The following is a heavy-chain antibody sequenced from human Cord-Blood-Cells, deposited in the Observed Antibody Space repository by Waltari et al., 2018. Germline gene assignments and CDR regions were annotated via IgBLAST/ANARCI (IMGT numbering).Heavy chain of an antibody. V-gene: IGHV3-9*01. CDR1: GFTFDAYA. D-gene: IGHD6-13*01. CDR2: ISWNSGSI. J-gene: IGHJ2*01. Sequence: EVQLVESGGGLVQPGRSLRLSCAASGFTFDAYAMHWVRQAPGKGLEWVSGISWNSGSIGYADSVKGRFTISRDNAKNSLYLQMNSLRAEDTALYYCGGYSSSWYLTGYFDLWGRGTLVTVSS. CDR3: GGYSSSWYLTGYFDL.